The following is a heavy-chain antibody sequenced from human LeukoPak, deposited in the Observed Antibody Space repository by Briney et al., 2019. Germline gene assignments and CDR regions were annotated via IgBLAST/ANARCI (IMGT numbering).Heavy chain of an antibody. CDR2: IYYSGNT. D-gene: IGHD1-26*01. Sequence: SETLSLTCTVSGGSISSSSYYWGWIRQPPGKGLEWIGSIYYSGNTYYNPPLQSRVTISVDTSKNQFSLKLSSVTAADTAVYNCARQGAGGRAFDIWGQGTMVTVSS. CDR3: ARQGAGGRAFDI. V-gene: IGHV4-39*01. CDR1: GGSISSSSYY. J-gene: IGHJ3*02.